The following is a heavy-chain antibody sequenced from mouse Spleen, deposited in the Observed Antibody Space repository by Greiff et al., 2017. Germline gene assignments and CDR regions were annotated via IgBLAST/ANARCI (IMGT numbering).Heavy chain of an antibody. J-gene: IGHJ3*01. CDR1: GYTFTNYW. Sequence: VKLMESGAELVRPGTSVKISCKASGYTFTNYWLGWVKQRPGHGLEWIGDIYPGGGYTNYNEKFKGKATLTADTSSSTAYMQLSSLTSEDSAVYFCARGTCYDYRPWFAYWGQGTLVTVSA. V-gene: IGHV1-63*02. CDR2: IYPGGGYT. CDR3: ARGTCYDYRPWFAY. D-gene: IGHD2-4*01.